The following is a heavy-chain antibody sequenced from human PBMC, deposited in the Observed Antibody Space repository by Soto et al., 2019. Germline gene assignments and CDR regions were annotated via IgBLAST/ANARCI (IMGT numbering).Heavy chain of an antibody. D-gene: IGHD3-22*01. V-gene: IGHV3-33*01. CDR2: IWYDGSNK. J-gene: IGHJ5*02. Sequence: PGGCLRLSCAASGFTFSSYGMHWVRQAPGKGLEWVAVIWYDGSNKYYADSVKGRFTISRDNSKNTLYLQMNSLRAEDTVVYHCARASTMIKELFDPWAQGTLVTVSS. CDR3: ARASTMIKELFDP. CDR1: GFTFSSYG.